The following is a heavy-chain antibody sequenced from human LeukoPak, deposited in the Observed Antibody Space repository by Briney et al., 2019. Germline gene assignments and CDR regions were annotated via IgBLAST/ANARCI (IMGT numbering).Heavy chain of an antibody. V-gene: IGHV4-39*01. D-gene: IGHD3-3*01. Sequence: PSETLSLTCTVSGGSISSSSYYWGWIRQPPGKGLEWIGSIYYSGSTYYNPSLKSRVTISVDTSKNQFSLKLSSVTAADTAVYYCARHSYEYYDFWSGYSTGNYYYMDVWGKGTTVTVYS. CDR1: GGSISSSSYY. J-gene: IGHJ6*03. CDR3: ARHSYEYYDFWSGYSTGNYYYMDV. CDR2: IYYSGST.